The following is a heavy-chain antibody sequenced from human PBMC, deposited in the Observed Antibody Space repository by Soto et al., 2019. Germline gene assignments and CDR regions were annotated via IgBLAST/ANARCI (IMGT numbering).Heavy chain of an antibody. V-gene: IGHV3-11*01. CDR3: ARDQPPNGGDYYHYGMDV. CDR2: ISSSGSTI. J-gene: IGHJ6*02. CDR1: GFTFSDYY. Sequence: GGSLRLSCAASGFTFSDYYMSWIRQAPGKGLEWVSYISSSGSTIYYADSVKGRFTISRDNAKNSLYLQMNSLRAEDTAVYYCARDQPPNGGDYYHYGMDVWGQGTTVTVSS.